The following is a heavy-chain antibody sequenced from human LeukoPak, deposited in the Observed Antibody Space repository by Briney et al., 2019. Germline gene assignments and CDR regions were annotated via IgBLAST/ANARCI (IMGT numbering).Heavy chain of an antibody. CDR2: FYYSGST. CDR1: GGSINSYY. J-gene: IGHJ4*02. V-gene: IGHV4-59*01. D-gene: IGHD2/OR15-2a*01. CDR3: ARELKVGNTGYYFDY. Sequence: SETLSLTCTVSGGSINSYYWSWIRQPPGKGLEWIGYFYYSGSTNYNPSLKSRVTISVDTSKNQFSLELSSVTAADMAVYYCARELKVGNTGYYFDYWGQGALVTVSS.